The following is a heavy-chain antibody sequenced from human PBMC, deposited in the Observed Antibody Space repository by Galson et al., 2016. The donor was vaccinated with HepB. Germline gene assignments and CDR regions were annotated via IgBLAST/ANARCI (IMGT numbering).Heavy chain of an antibody. V-gene: IGHV1-46*01. Sequence: SVKVSCKASGYTFSSHYIHWVRQAPGQGLEWMGVINANGGSTSCAQKFQGRVTMTRDTSTSTVYMELSSLRSEDTAVYYCARDRYFDLWGRGTLVTVSS. J-gene: IGHJ2*01. CDR1: GYTFSSHY. CDR3: ARDRYFDL. CDR2: INANGGST.